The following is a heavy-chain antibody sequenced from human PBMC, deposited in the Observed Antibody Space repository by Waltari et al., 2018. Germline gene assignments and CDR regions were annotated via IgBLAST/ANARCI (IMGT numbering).Heavy chain of an antibody. CDR2: INHSGST. J-gene: IGHJ4*02. CDR1: GGSFSGYY. V-gene: IGHV4-34*01. Sequence: QVQLQQWGAGLLKPSETLSLTCAVYGGSFSGYYWSWIRQPPGKGLEWIGEINHSGSTNYTPSLKRRVTISVDTSKNQFSLKLSSVTAADTAVYYCASGSYDSSGYHPSTYWGQGTLVTVSS. D-gene: IGHD3-22*01. CDR3: ASGSYDSSGYHPSTY.